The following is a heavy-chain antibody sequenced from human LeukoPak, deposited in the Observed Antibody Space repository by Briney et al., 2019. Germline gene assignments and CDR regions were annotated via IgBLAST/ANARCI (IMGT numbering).Heavy chain of an antibody. CDR2: VSYSGSP. D-gene: IGHD3-22*01. CDR1: VGSLGLYY. J-gene: IGHJ4*02. V-gene: IGHV4-59*01. Sequence: SETLSLTCTVWVGSLGLYYWNWIREPPGEGVEWIGYVSYSGSPNYNPSLKSRVTMSVDKSKHQFSLKLSSVTAADTAVYFCARATSGYYFDFWDQGTLVTVSS. CDR3: ARATSGYYFDF.